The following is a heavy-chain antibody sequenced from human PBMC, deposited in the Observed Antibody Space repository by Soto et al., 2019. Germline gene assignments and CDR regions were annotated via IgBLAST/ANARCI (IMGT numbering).Heavy chain of an antibody. CDR2: IYPGDSDT. V-gene: IGHV5-51*01. Sequence: GESLKISCKGSGYSFTSYWIGWVRQMPGKGLEWMGIIYPGDSDTRYSPSFQGQVTISADKSIGTAYLQWSSLKASDTAMYYCARAPVVATHSKYGMDVWGQGTTVTVSS. D-gene: IGHD2-21*01. CDR3: ARAPVVATHSKYGMDV. CDR1: GYSFTSYW. J-gene: IGHJ6*02.